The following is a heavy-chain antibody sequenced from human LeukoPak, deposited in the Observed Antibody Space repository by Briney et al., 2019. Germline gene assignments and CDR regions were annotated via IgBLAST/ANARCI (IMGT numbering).Heavy chain of an antibody. J-gene: IGHJ3*02. Sequence: ASETLSLTCTVSGGSISGNYWSWIRQPPGKGLEWIGYIYYSGSTNYNPSLKSRVTISVDTSKNQFSLKLSSVTAADTAVYFCARGPYSYDSSGAFDIWGQGTMVTVSS. D-gene: IGHD3-22*01. V-gene: IGHV4-59*01. CDR3: ARGPYSYDSSGAFDI. CDR2: IYYSGST. CDR1: GGSISGNY.